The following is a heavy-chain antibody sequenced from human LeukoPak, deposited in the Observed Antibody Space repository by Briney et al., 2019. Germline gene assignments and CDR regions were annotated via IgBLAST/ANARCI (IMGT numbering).Heavy chain of an antibody. V-gene: IGHV4-34*01. CDR1: GGSFSGYY. CDR3: AGFIVVVPAAIWENWFDP. D-gene: IGHD2-2*01. CDR2: INHSGST. J-gene: IGHJ5*02. Sequence: SETLSLTCAVYGGSFSGYYWSWIRQPPGKGLEWIGEINHSGSTNYNPSLKSRVTISVDTSKNQFSLKLSSVTAADTAVYYCAGFIVVVPAAIWENWFDPWGQGTLVTVSS.